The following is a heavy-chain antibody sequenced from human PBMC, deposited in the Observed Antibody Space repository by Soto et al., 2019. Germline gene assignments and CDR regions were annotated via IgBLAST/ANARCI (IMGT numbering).Heavy chain of an antibody. CDR3: AKDRETSFYDSRDGFDF. Sequence: QVQLVESGGGVVQPGWSRRLSCEASGFSFSSYGMNWVRQAPGKGLEWVAVISYDGSIKFYGDSVKGRFSISRDNSKSTVYLQMNSLRADDTAVYYCAKDRETSFYDSRDGFDFWGQGTLVTVSS. V-gene: IGHV3-30*18. D-gene: IGHD3-22*01. CDR1: GFSFSSYG. J-gene: IGHJ3*01. CDR2: ISYDGSIK.